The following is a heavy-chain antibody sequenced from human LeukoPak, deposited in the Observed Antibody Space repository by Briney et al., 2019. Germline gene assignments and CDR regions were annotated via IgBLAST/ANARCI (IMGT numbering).Heavy chain of an antibody. V-gene: IGHV3-30*02. CDR1: GFTFSSYG. J-gene: IGHJ4*02. Sequence: PGGSLRLSCAASGFTFSSYGMHWVRQAPGKGLEWVAFIRYDGSNKYYADSVKGRFTISRDNSKNTLYLHVNSLRPEDTAVYYCARDWALDYWGQGTLVTVSS. D-gene: IGHD3-16*01. CDR3: ARDWALDY. CDR2: IRYDGSNK.